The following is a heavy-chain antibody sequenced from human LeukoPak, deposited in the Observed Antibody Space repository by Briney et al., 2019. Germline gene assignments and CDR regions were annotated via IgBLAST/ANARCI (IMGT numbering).Heavy chain of an antibody. D-gene: IGHD6-13*01. CDR1: GFTFSSYW. CDR3: ARKWSSSWSSCDY. J-gene: IGHJ4*02. V-gene: IGHV3-7*05. CDR2: ITQDGSDK. Sequence: PGGSLRLSCAASGFTFSSYWMSWVRQAPGKGLEWVAKITQDGSDKYYVGSVKGRFTVSRDNAQNSLYLQMNSLRAEDTAIYYCARKWSSSWSSCDYWGQGTLVTVSS.